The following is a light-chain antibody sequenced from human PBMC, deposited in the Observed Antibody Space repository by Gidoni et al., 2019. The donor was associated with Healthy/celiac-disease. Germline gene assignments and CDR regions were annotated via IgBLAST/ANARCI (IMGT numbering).Light chain of an antibody. J-gene: IGKJ4*01. CDR3: QQSYSTPRLT. Sequence: DFQMTQSPSSLSASVGDRVTITCLASQSISSYLHWYQQKPVKAPKLLIYAASSLQSGVPSRFSGSGSGTDFTLTINSLQPEDFATYYCQQSYSTPRLTFGGGTKVEIK. CDR1: QSISSY. CDR2: AAS. V-gene: IGKV1-39*01.